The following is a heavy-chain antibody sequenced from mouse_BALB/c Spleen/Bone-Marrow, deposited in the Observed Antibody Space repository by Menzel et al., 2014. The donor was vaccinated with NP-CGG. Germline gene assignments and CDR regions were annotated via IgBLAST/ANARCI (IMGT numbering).Heavy chain of an antibody. V-gene: IGHV1S22*01. CDR2: IYPGSGNT. CDR1: GYTFTTYW. J-gene: IGHJ3*01. D-gene: IGHD2-1*01. CDR3: TRWNGHYEGFAY. Sequence: LQQPGSELVRPGASVKLSCKASGYTFTTYWIHWVKQRPGQGLEWIGNIYPGSGNTNYGEKFKTKGTLTVDTSSSTAYMHLSSLTSEDSAVYYCTRWNGHYEGFAYWGQGTLVTVSA.